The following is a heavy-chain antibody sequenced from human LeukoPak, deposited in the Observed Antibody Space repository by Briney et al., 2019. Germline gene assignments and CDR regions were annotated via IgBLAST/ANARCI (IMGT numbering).Heavy chain of an antibody. CDR1: GFTFSSYG. Sequence: PGGSLRLSCAASGFTFSSYGMHWVRQAPGKGLEWVAVISYDGSNKYYADSVKGRFTISRDNSKNTLYLQMNSLRAEDTAVYYCAGPRGYSSSWTNDYWGQGTLVTVSS. J-gene: IGHJ4*02. V-gene: IGHV3-30*03. D-gene: IGHD6-13*01. CDR3: AGPRGYSSSWTNDY. CDR2: ISYDGSNK.